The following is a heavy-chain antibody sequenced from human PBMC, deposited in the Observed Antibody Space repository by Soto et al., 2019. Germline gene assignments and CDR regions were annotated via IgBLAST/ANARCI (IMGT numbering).Heavy chain of an antibody. J-gene: IGHJ6*02. CDR2: IIPIFGTA. V-gene: IGHV1-69*06. CDR1: GGTFSSYA. CDR3: ARERGEGVATIGDDYYDYGMDV. Sequence: SVKVSCKASGGTFSSYAISWVRQAPGQGLEWMGGIIPIFGTANYAQKFQGRVTITADKSTSTAYMELSSLRSEDTAVYYCARERGEGVATIGDDYYDYGMDVWGQGTTVTVSS. D-gene: IGHD5-12*01.